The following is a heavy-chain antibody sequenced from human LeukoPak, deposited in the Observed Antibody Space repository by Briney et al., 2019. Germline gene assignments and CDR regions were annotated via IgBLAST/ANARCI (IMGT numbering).Heavy chain of an antibody. D-gene: IGHD1-26*01. Sequence: PSETLSLTCSVSDGSINSYYWNWIRRPPGKGLEWIGYIYYNGNTNYSSSLKNRVTMSVDTSKNLFSLKVSSVTAADTAVYYCARGRSNYYGMDVWGQGTTVTVSS. V-gene: IGHV4-59*01. CDR3: ARGRSNYYGMDV. J-gene: IGHJ6*02. CDR1: DGSINSYY. CDR2: IYYNGNT.